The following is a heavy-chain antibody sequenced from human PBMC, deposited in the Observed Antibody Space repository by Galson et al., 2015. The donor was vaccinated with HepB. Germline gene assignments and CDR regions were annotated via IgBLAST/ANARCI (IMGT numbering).Heavy chain of an antibody. Sequence: SLRLSCAASGFTFRTYGMNWVRQAPGRGLEWLAVIWYDGSNTYYADSVKGRFTISRDNAKNSLYLQMKSLRAEDTAVYYCVRGAGGLLDSWGQGTLVTVSS. V-gene: IGHV3-33*01. D-gene: IGHD4-23*01. J-gene: IGHJ4*02. CDR3: VRGAGGLLDS. CDR2: IWYDGSNT. CDR1: GFTFRTYG.